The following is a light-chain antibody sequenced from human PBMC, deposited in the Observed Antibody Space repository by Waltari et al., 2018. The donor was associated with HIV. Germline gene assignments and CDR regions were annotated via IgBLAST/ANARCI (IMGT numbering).Light chain of an antibody. CDR3: CSYAGSSTLV. CDR1: SSDVGSYNL. Sequence: QSALTQPASVSGSPGQSITISCTGTSSDVGSYNLVSWYQQHPGKAPKLMIYEGSKRPSGFSNRFSGPKSGNTASLTISGLQAEDEADYYCCSYAGSSTLVFGGGTKLTVL. CDR2: EGS. V-gene: IGLV2-23*01. J-gene: IGLJ3*02.